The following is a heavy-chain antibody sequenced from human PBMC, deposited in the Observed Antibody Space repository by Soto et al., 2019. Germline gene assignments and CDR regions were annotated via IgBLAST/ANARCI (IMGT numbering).Heavy chain of an antibody. CDR2: IYYSGST. V-gene: IGHV4-31*03. CDR3: AREGPTGYYPFDY. Sequence: PSETLSLTCTVSGGSISSGGYYWSWIRQHPVNGLEWIGYIYYSGSTYYNPSLKSRVTISVDTSKNQFSLKLSSVTAADTAVYYCAREGPTGYYPFDYWGQGTLVTVSS. CDR1: GGSISSGGYY. D-gene: IGHD3-9*01. J-gene: IGHJ4*02.